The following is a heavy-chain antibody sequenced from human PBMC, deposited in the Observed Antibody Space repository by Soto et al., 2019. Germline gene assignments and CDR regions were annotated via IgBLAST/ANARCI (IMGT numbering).Heavy chain of an antibody. CDR2: IYYSGST. V-gene: IGHV4-39*01. D-gene: IGHD6-13*01. J-gene: IGHJ4*02. CDR1: GGSISSSSYY. CDR3: ARLWYIGGHFDY. Sequence: SETLSLTCTVSGGSISSSSYYWGWIRQPPGKGLEWIGSIYYSGSTYYNPSLKSRVTISVDTSKNQFSLKLSSVTAADTAVYYCARLWYIGGHFDYWGQGTLVTVSS.